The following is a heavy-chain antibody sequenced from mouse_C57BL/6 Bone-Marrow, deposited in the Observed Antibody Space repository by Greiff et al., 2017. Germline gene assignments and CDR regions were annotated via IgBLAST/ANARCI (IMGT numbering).Heavy chain of an antibody. V-gene: IGHV5-17*01. Sequence: DVKLVESGGGLVKPGGSLKLSCAASGFTFSDSGMHWFRQAPEKGLEWVAYISSGSSTIYYADTVKGRFTISRDNAKNTLFLQMTSLRSEDTAMYYCARGVCYAMDYWGQGTSVTVSS. J-gene: IGHJ4*01. CDR1: GFTFSDSG. CDR3: ARGVCYAMDY. CDR2: ISSGSSTI.